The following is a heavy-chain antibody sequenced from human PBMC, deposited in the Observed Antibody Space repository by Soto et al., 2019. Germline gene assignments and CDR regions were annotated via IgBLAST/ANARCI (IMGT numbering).Heavy chain of an antibody. V-gene: IGHV1-18*01. D-gene: IGHD5-12*01. Sequence: QVQLVQSGAEVKKPGASVKVSCKASGYTFTGYGLAWVRQAPGQGLVWMGGISAYNGNTLYAQKFQVRLTLTTDTSTGTAYMELRRLRSDDTAVYFCARPSGGYGEYALYLKYWGQGTVVTVSS. CDR2: ISAYNGNT. J-gene: IGHJ4*02. CDR3: ARPSGGYGEYALYLKY. CDR1: GYTFTGYG.